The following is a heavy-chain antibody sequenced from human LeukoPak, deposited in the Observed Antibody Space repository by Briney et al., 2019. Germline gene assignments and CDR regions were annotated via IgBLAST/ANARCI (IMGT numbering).Heavy chain of an antibody. J-gene: IGHJ4*02. CDR3: AKDGDSSPTRG. CDR1: GFTFSSYA. V-gene: IGHV3-23*01. D-gene: IGHD6-13*01. Sequence: GGSLRLSCAASGFTFSSYAMSWVRQAPGKGLEWVSAISGSGGSTYYADSVKGRFTISRDNSKNTLYLQMNSMRAEDTAVDYCAKDGDSSPTRGWGQGTLVTVSS. CDR2: ISGSGGST.